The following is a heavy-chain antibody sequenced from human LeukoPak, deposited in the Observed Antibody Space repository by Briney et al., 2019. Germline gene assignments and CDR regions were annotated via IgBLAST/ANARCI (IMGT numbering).Heavy chain of an antibody. CDR2: IYHSGST. Sequence: SETLSFTCTVSGYSISSGYYWGWIRQPPGKGLEWIGSIYHSGSTYYNPSLKSRVTISVDTSKNQFSLKLSSVTAADTAVYYCASIAVAGNGAFDIWGQGTMVTVSS. CDR1: GYSISSGYY. CDR3: ASIAVAGNGAFDI. D-gene: IGHD6-19*01. V-gene: IGHV4-38-2*02. J-gene: IGHJ3*02.